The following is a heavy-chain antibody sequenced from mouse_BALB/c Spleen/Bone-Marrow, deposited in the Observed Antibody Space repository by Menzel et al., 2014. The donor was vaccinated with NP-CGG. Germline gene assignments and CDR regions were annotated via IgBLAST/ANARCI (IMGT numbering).Heavy chain of an antibody. V-gene: IGHV4-1*02. D-gene: IGHD3-3*01. Sequence: EVKLMESGGGLVQPGGSLKLSCAASGFDFSRYWMSWVRQAPGKGLEWMCLINPPIRTINYTPPLKDKFIISRDNAKNTLYLQMSKVRSEDTALYYCARLGDRGWSAYWGQGTLVTVSA. CDR2: INPPIRTI. J-gene: IGHJ3*01. CDR3: ARLGDRGWSAY. CDR1: GFDFSRYW.